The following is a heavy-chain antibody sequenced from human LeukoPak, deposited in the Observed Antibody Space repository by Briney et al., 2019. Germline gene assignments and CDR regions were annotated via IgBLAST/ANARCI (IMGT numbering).Heavy chain of an antibody. CDR1: GGSISSSGYY. CDR3: ARGGGSSGWYQDALDI. Sequence: PSETLSLTCTVSGGSISSSGYYWGWIRQPPGKGLEWIGSIYYSGSTYYNPSLKSRVTISVDTSKNQFSLKLSSVTAADTAVYYCARGGGSSGWYQDALDIWVEGTMVTVSS. J-gene: IGHJ3*02. CDR2: IYYSGST. V-gene: IGHV4-39*07. D-gene: IGHD6-19*01.